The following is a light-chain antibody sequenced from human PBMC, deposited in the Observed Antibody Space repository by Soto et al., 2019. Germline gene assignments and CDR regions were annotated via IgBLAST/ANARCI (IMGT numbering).Light chain of an antibody. J-gene: IGKJ1*01. Sequence: EIVLTQSPAPLSFSPGERATLSCRASQSVSTYLAWYQQKPGQAPRLLIYDVSKRATGIPARFSGSGSGTEFTLTIGSLEPEDCAVYYCQQRGNWPWTFGQGTKVEIK. CDR1: QSVSTY. CDR2: DVS. CDR3: QQRGNWPWT. V-gene: IGKV3-11*01.